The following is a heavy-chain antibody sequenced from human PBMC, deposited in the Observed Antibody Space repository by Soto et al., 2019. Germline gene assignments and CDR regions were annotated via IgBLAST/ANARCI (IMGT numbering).Heavy chain of an antibody. CDR3: ARRYSSSWSGFDP. V-gene: IGHV3-11*04. J-gene: IGHJ5*02. CDR2: ISSGGSTI. D-gene: IGHD6-13*01. CDR1: GFTFSDYY. Sequence: PGGSLRLSCAAAGFTFSDYYMTWIRQAPGKGLEWVSYISSGGSTIYYADSVKGRFTIPRDNAKNSLYLQMNSLRVEDTALYYCARRYSSSWSGFDPWGQGTLVTVSS.